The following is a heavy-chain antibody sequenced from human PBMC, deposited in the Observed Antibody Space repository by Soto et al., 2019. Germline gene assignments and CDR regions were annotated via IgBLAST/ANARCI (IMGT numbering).Heavy chain of an antibody. J-gene: IGHJ6*02. V-gene: IGHV1-69*06. Sequence: QVQLVQSGAEVTKPGSSVKVSCKASGGTFSSYVISWVRQAPGQGLEWMGGIIPTFGTTKHAQNFQGRVTITADKSTSTAYMELSSQRSEDTAVYYCASHRTQVVHLVLPPYYYYGLDVWGQGTTVTVSS. D-gene: IGHD6-6*01. CDR2: IIPTFGTT. CDR1: GGTFSSYV. CDR3: ASHRTQVVHLVLPPYYYYGLDV.